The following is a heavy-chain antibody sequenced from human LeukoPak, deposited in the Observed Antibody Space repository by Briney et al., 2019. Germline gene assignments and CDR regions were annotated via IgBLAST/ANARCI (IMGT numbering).Heavy chain of an antibody. J-gene: IGHJ4*02. CDR3: ARATYYYDNTFDY. Sequence: PGGSLRLSCAASGFTFDDYAMHWVRQAPGKGLEWFSGISWNSGSIGYADSVKGRFTISRDNAKNSLYLQMNSLRAEDTALYYCARATYYYDNTFDYWGQGTLVTVSS. D-gene: IGHD3-22*01. CDR1: GFTFDDYA. V-gene: IGHV3-9*01. CDR2: ISWNSGSI.